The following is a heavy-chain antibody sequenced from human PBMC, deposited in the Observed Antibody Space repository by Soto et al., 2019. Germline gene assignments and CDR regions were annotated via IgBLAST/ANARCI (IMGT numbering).Heavy chain of an antibody. D-gene: IGHD6-6*01. CDR1: GGSFSGYY. Sequence: SETLSLTCAVYGGSFSGYYWSWIRQPPGKGLEWIGEINHSGSTNYNPSLKSRVTISVDTSKNQFSLKLSSVTAADTAVYYCAIGLGAARRPLPDYWCQGTLLTVSS. CDR2: INHSGST. CDR3: AIGLGAARRPLPDY. V-gene: IGHV4-34*01. J-gene: IGHJ4*02.